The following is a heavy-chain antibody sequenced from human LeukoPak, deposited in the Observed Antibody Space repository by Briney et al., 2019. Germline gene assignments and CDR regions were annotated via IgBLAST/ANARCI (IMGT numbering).Heavy chain of an antibody. CDR1: GYTFTGYY. Sequence: ASVKVSCKASGYTFTGYYMHWVRQAPGQGLEWMGWINPNSGGTNYAQKFQGRVTMTRDTSISTAYMELSRLRSDDTAVYYCARDGPGSYDSSGPPNPVFDPWGQGTLVTVSS. D-gene: IGHD3-22*01. J-gene: IGHJ5*02. CDR2: INPNSGGT. V-gene: IGHV1-2*02. CDR3: ARDGPGSYDSSGPPNPVFDP.